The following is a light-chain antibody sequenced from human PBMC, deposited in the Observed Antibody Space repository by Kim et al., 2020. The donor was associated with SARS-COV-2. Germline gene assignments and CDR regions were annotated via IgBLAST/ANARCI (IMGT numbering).Light chain of an antibody. CDR2: SNN. V-gene: IGLV1-44*01. CDR3: AAWDDSLNGPV. J-gene: IGLJ2*01. CDR1: SSNIGSYT. Sequence: GRGVTISGSGSSSNIGSYTVNWYQQLPGTAPKLLIYSNNQRPSGVPDRFSGSKSGTSASLAISGLQSEDEADYYCAAWDDSLNGPVFGGGTQLTVL.